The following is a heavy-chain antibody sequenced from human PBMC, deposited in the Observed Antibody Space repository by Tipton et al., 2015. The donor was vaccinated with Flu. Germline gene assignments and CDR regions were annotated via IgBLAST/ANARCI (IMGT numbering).Heavy chain of an antibody. D-gene: IGHD3-22*01. CDR2: ISGSGGST. CDR1: GFTFSSYA. J-gene: IGHJ4*02. CDR3: AKDYYDSSGYSDY. Sequence: TASGFTFSSYAMSWVRQAPGKGLEWVSAISGSGGSTYYADSVKGRFTISRDNSKNTLYLQMNSLRAEDTAVYYCAKDYYDSSGYSDYWGQGTLVTVSS. V-gene: IGHV3-23*01.